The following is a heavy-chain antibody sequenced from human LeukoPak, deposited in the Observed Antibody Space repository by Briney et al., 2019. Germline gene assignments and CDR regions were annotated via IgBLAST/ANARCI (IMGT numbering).Heavy chain of an antibody. Sequence: PSETLSLTCTVSGGSISSSSYYWGWIRQPPGKGLEWIGSIYHSGSTNYNPSLKSRVTISVDKSKNQFSLKLSSVTAADTAVYYCARAHRYDILTGPDRGYFDYWGQGTLVTVSS. CDR1: GGSISSSSYY. J-gene: IGHJ4*02. V-gene: IGHV4-39*07. CDR2: IYHSGST. CDR3: ARAHRYDILTGPDRGYFDY. D-gene: IGHD3-9*01.